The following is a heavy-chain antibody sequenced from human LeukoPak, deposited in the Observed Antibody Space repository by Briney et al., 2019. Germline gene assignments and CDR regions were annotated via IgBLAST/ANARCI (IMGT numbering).Heavy chain of an antibody. CDR1: GYSISSGYY. CDR3: ARVGYDILTGYLTD. Sequence: TASETLSLTCTVSGYSISSGYYWGWIRQPPGKGLEWIGSIYHSGSTYYNPSLKSRVTISVDTSKNQFSLKLSSVTAADTAVYYCARVGYDILTGYLTDWGQGTLVTVSS. CDR2: IYHSGST. V-gene: IGHV4-38-2*02. D-gene: IGHD3-9*01. J-gene: IGHJ4*02.